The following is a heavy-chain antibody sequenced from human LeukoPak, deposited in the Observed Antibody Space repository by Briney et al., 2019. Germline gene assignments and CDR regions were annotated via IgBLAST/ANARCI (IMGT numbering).Heavy chain of an antibody. CDR1: GGSISSGGYY. CDR2: IYHSGST. Sequence: KASQTLSLTCTVSGGSISSGGYYWSWIRQPPGKGLEWIGYIYHSGSTYYNPSLKSRVTISVDKSKNQFSLKLSSVTAADTAVYYCAREMGDTAMVTTFDYWGQGTLVTVSS. V-gene: IGHV4-30-2*01. J-gene: IGHJ4*02. D-gene: IGHD5-18*01. CDR3: AREMGDTAMVTTFDY.